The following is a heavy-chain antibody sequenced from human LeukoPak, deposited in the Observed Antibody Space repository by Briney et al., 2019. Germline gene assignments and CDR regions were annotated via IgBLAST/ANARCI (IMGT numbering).Heavy chain of an antibody. Sequence: GGSLRLSCAASGFTFSNYGMHWVRQAPGKGLEWVAVISYDGSNKYYADSVKGRFTISRDNSKNTLYLQMNSLRAEDTAVYYCAKDRGSGSYRGSFDYWGQGTLVTVSS. CDR1: GFTFSNYG. V-gene: IGHV3-30*18. J-gene: IGHJ4*02. CDR3: AKDRGSGSYRGSFDY. D-gene: IGHD1-26*01. CDR2: ISYDGSNK.